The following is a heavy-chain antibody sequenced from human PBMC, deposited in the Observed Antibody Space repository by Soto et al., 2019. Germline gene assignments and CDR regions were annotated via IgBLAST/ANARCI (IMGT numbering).Heavy chain of an antibody. CDR2: ISYDGSNK. CDR3: AKDRDCRGDCYSWRLRKSYYYYGMDV. J-gene: IGHJ6*02. CDR1: GFTFSSYG. V-gene: IGHV3-30*18. D-gene: IGHD2-21*02. Sequence: QVQLVESGGGVVQPGRSLRLSCAASGFTFSSYGMHWVRQAPGKGLEWVAVISYDGSNKYYADSVKGRFTISRDNSKNTLYLQMNSLRAEDTAVYYCAKDRDCRGDCYSWRLRKSYYYYGMDVWGQGTTVTVSS.